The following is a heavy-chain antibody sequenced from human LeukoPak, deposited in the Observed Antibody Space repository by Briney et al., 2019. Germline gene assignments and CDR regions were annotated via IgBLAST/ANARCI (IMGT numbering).Heavy chain of an antibody. V-gene: IGHV3-66*02. D-gene: IGHD2-15*01. Sequence: LSLTCTVSGGSISSGSYYWSWVRQAPGKGLEWVSVIYSGGSTYYADSVKGRFTISRDNSKNTLYLQMNSLRAEDTAVYYCARVAGSEENYWGQGTLVTVSS. CDR3: ARVAGSEENY. CDR2: IYSGGST. CDR1: GGSISSGSYY. J-gene: IGHJ4*02.